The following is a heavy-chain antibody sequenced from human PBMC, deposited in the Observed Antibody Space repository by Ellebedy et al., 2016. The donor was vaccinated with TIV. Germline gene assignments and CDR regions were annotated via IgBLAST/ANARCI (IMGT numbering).Heavy chain of an antibody. V-gene: IGHV5-51*01. CDR2: IYPGDSDT. Sequence: GESLKISCKGSGYSFTRYWIGWVRQMPGKGLEWMGIIYPGDSDTRYSPSFQGQVTISADTSISTAYLQWSSLKASDTAMYYCARRRNDYYGSGTYYNAYWGQGTLVTVSS. CDR3: ARRRNDYYGSGTYYNAY. CDR1: GYSFTRYW. J-gene: IGHJ4*02. D-gene: IGHD3-10*01.